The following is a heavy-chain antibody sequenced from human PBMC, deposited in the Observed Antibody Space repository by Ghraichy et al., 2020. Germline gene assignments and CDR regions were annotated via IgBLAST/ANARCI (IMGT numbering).Heavy chain of an antibody. CDR2: IYYSGST. Sequence: SETLSLTCTVSGGSISSGGYYWSWIRQHPGKGLEWIGYIYYSGSTYYNPSLKSRVTISVDTSKNQFSLKLSSVTAADTAVYYCARDNWTRYFDYWGQGTLVTVSS. CDR3: ARDNWTRYFDY. V-gene: IGHV4-31*03. D-gene: IGHD3/OR15-3a*01. J-gene: IGHJ4*02. CDR1: GGSISSGGYY.